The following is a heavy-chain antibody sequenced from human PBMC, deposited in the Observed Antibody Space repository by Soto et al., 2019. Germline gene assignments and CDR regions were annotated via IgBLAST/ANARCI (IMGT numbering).Heavy chain of an antibody. V-gene: IGHV1-8*01. CDR2: MNPNTGHT. CDR3: ASDMSTT. CDR1: GYTFTSHD. J-gene: IGHJ5*02. Sequence: QVQLVQSGAEVKKPGASVKVSCKASGYTFTSHDINWMRQATGQGLEWMGWMNPNTGHTNYAQKFQGRVTMTRDTHISTAYMELNNLRSEDTAIYYCASDMSTTWGQGTLVTVSS. D-gene: IGHD2-2*01.